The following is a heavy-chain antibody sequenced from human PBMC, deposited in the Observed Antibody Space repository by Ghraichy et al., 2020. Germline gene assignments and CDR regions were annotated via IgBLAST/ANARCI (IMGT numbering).Heavy chain of an antibody. D-gene: IGHD5-24*01. CDR2: ISSNGGST. J-gene: IGHJ4*02. CDR1: GFTFSSYA. V-gene: IGHV3-64D*06. Sequence: GGSLRLSCSASGFTFSSYAMHWVRQAPGKGLEYVSAISSNGGSTYYADSVKGRFTISRDISKNTLYLQMSSLRAEDTAVYYCVKDQYEGYNSPFDYWGQGTMVTVSS. CDR3: VKDQYEGYNSPFDY.